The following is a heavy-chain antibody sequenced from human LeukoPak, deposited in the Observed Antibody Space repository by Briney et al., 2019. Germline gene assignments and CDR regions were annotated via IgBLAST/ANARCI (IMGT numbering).Heavy chain of an antibody. CDR1: GGTFSSYA. J-gene: IGHJ3*02. CDR3: ARGGDCSSTSCYIGFVDI. Sequence: ASVKVSCKASGGTFSSYAISWVRQAPGQGLEWMGGIIPIFGTANYAQKFQGRVTITADESTSTAYMELSSLRSEDTAVYYCARGGDCSSTSCYIGFVDIWGQGTMVTVSS. V-gene: IGHV1-69*13. D-gene: IGHD2-2*03. CDR2: IIPIFGTA.